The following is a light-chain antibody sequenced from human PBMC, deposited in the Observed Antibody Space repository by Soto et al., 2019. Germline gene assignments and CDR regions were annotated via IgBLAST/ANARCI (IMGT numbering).Light chain of an antibody. CDR2: KAS. J-gene: IGKJ1*01. Sequence: DIQMTQSPSTLSASVGDRVTITCRASQRIDIRLAWRQQRPGKAPRVLLYKASSLENVVPSRFSGSGSGKAFTRTISSLQPDDFATYYCDQYKSYPWTFGQGTKVEIK. V-gene: IGKV1-5*03. CDR1: QRIDIR. CDR3: DQYKSYPWT.